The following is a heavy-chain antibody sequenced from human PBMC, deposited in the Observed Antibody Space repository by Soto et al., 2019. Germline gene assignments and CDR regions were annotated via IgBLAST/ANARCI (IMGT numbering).Heavy chain of an antibody. J-gene: IGHJ4*01. CDR2: IYTSGST. D-gene: IGHD3-22*01. CDR1: GGSISSYY. V-gene: IGHV4-4*07. Sequence: SETLSLTCTVSGGSISSYYWSWIRQPAGKGLEWIGRIYTSGSTNYNPSLKSRVTMSVDTSKNQFSLKLSSVTAADTAVYYCARGYDSSGYYWDYFDYWGHGTLVTVSS. CDR3: ARGYDSSGYYWDYFDY.